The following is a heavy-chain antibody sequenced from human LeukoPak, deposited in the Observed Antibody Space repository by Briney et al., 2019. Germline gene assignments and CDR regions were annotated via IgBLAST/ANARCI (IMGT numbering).Heavy chain of an antibody. J-gene: IGHJ4*02. CDR3: SRSPYDWNYGDY. D-gene: IGHD1-20*01. Sequence: GGSLRLSCAASGFTFSSYAMSWVRQAPGKGLEWVSAISGSGGSTYYADSVQGRFTISRDNSKNTLYLQMNSLRAEDTAVYYCSRSPYDWNYGDYWGQGTLVTVSS. V-gene: IGHV3-23*01. CDR1: GFTFSSYA. CDR2: ISGSGGST.